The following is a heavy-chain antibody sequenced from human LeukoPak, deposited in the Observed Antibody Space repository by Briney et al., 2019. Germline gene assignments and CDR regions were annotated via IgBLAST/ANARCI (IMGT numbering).Heavy chain of an antibody. D-gene: IGHD3-10*01. CDR3: ARNMGSGSYYNFGWFDP. V-gene: IGHV3-21*04. CDR2: ISSSSSYI. J-gene: IGHJ5*02. Sequence: GGSLRLSCAASGFTFSSYSMNWVRQAPGKGLEWVSSISSSSSYIYYADSVKGRFTISRDNSKNTLYLQMNSLRAEDTAVYYCARNMGSGSYYNFGWFDPWGQGTLVTVSS. CDR1: GFTFSSYS.